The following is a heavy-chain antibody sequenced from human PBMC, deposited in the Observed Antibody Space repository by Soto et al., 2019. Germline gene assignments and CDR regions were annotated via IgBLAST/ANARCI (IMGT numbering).Heavy chain of an antibody. CDR2: IYYSGST. V-gene: IGHV4-59*01. D-gene: IGHD6-13*01. CDR3: AREGVSSSWYYYYGMDV. CDR1: AGSISSYY. Sequence: QVQLQESSRGLVKPSETLSLTCTVSAGSISSYYWNWIRQPPGKGLEWIGYIYYSGSTNYNPFLKSRVTISVDTSKNQFSLKLSSVTAADTAVYYCAREGVSSSWYYYYGMDVWGQGTTVTVSS. J-gene: IGHJ6*02.